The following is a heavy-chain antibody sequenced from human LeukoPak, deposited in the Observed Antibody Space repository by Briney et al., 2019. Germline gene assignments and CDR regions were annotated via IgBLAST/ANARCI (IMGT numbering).Heavy chain of an antibody. D-gene: IGHD3-22*01. J-gene: IGHJ4*02. CDR1: GGSISSYY. Sequence: SETLSLTCTVSGGSISSYYWGWLRQPPGKGLEWVGLIYYSGITDYNPSLKSRVTISVDTSKNQFSLKVTSVTAADTAVYYCARLRALSYYDSSGDLYYFEYWGQGTLVTVSS. CDR3: ARLRALSYYDSSGDLYYFEY. CDR2: IYYSGIT. V-gene: IGHV4-59*01.